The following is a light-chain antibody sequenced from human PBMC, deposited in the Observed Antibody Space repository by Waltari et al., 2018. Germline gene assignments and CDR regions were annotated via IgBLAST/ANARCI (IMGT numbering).Light chain of an antibody. CDR2: VAS. V-gene: IGKV1-9*01. CDR1: QGISTS. CDR3: QQLYSYPLT. Sequence: DIQLTQSPSLLSASVGDRVTITCRASQGISTSLAWYQQKSGKAPKLLIYVASTLQSGVPSRFSGSGSGTEFSLTISALQPEDFATYYCQQLYSYPLTFGGGTKVEI. J-gene: IGKJ4*01.